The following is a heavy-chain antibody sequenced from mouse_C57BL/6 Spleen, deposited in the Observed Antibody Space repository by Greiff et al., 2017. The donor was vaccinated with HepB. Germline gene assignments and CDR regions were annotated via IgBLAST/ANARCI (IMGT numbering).Heavy chain of an antibody. CDR1: GFSLTSYA. Sequence: VKLVEPGPGLVAPSQSLSITCTVSGFSLTSYAISWVRQPPGKGLEWLGVIWTGGGTNYNSSLKSRMIISKDNSKSQVFLKKNSLQTDDTARYYFDIHYNGSCHWYLGVWGTGTTVTVSS. J-gene: IGHJ1*03. CDR3: DIHYNGSCHWYLGV. D-gene: IGHD1-1*01. V-gene: IGHV2-9-1*01. CDR2: IWTGGGT.